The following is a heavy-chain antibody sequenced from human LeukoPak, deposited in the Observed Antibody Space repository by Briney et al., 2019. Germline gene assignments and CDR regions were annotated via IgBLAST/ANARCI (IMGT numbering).Heavy chain of an antibody. J-gene: IGHJ4*02. V-gene: IGHV3-21*01. D-gene: IGHD3-22*01. CDR2: ISSSSNYI. Sequence: GGSLRLSCAASGFTFSTYSMNWVRQAPGKGLEWVSSISSSSNYIYYADSVKGRFTISRDNAKKSLYLQMNTLRAEDTAVYYCARDVYDSSGYYAIDYWGQGTLVTVSS. CDR3: ARDVYDSSGYYAIDY. CDR1: GFTFSTYS.